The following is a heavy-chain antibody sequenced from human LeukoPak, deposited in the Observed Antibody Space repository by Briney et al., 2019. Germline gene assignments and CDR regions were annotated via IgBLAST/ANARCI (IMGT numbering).Heavy chain of an antibody. CDR1: AFTFSYYA. V-gene: IGHV3-23*01. CDR3: ARDLSEKYCIDY. J-gene: IGHJ4*02. Sequence: GGSLRLSCAASAFTFSYYAMSWVRQAPGRGLEWVSAISGSGSTHYADSVKGRFTISRDNSKNTLSLQMNSLRAEDTAIYYCARDLSEKYCIDYWGQGTLVTVSS. D-gene: IGHD2-8*02. CDR2: ISGSGST.